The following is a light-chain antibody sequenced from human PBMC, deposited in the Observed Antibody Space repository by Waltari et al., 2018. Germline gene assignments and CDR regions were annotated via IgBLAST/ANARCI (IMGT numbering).Light chain of an antibody. V-gene: IGKV1-39*01. CDR3: QQSFSAPYT. CDR2: SAS. Sequence: DIQLTQSPSSLSASAGDRVTITCRTSQDIGNSLNWYQLRPKTAPKLLISSASTLETGVPSRFSGSGSGTEFTLTIHGLQPDDFTTYYCQQSFSAPYTFGQGTNLDI. J-gene: IGKJ2*01. CDR1: QDIGNS.